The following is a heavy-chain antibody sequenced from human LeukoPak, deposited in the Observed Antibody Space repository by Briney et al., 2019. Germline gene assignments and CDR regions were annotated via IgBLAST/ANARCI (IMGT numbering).Heavy chain of an antibody. CDR3: ARDPRLKYSGSSYYFDY. D-gene: IGHD1-26*01. Sequence: GGSLRLSCVASGFTFSSYAMSWVRQAPGKGLEWVSAINGGGESRYYADSVKGRFTISIDNSKNTLYLQMNSLRAEDTAVYYCARDPRLKYSGSSYYFDYWGQGTLVTVSS. CDR2: INGGGESR. V-gene: IGHV3-23*01. J-gene: IGHJ4*02. CDR1: GFTFSSYA.